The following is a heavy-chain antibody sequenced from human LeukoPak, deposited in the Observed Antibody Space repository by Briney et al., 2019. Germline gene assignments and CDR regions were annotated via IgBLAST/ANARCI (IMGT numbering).Heavy chain of an antibody. CDR3: ARDVQLWYNWFDP. CDR1: GFTFSSYW. Sequence: GGSLRLSCAASGFTFSSYWMDWVRQAPGKGLVWVSGINSDGKMTRYAESVKGRFTISRDNSKNTLYLQVSSLRAEDTAVYYCARDVQLWYNWFDPWGQGTLVTVSS. V-gene: IGHV3-74*01. CDR2: INSDGKMT. J-gene: IGHJ5*02. D-gene: IGHD5-18*01.